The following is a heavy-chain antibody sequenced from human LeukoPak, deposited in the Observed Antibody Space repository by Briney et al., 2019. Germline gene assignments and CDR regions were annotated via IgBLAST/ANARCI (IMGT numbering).Heavy chain of an antibody. CDR2: IIPILGIA. Sequence: ASVKVSCKASGGTFSSYAISWVRQAPGQGLEWMGRIIPILGIANYAQKFQGRVTMTRDTSTNTVYMELSSLRSEDTAVYYCARDGNGSYYSHWFDPWGQGTLVTVSS. CDR1: GGTFSSYA. V-gene: IGHV1-69*04. CDR3: ARDGNGSYYSHWFDP. J-gene: IGHJ5*02. D-gene: IGHD1-26*01.